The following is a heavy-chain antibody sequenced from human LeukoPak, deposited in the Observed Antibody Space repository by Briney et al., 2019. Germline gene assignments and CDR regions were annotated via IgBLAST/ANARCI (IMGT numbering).Heavy chain of an antibody. CDR2: VHFSGTT. Sequence: PSETLSLTCTVSGGFIIGHYWSWIRQSPGRELEWIGYVHFSGTTSFNPSLKSRVTILVDTSKNQFSLRLTSMTAADTAVYFCAREQYLAYDVFGFWGRGTMVTVSS. CDR1: GGFIIGHY. CDR3: AREQYLAYDVFGF. V-gene: IGHV4-59*11. J-gene: IGHJ3*01. D-gene: IGHD2/OR15-2a*01.